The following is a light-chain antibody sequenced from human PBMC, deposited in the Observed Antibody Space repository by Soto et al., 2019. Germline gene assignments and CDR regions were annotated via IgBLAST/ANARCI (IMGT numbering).Light chain of an antibody. Sequence: QSVLTQPASVSGSPGQSITISCTGTSSDVGSYNLVSWYQQHPGKAPKLMIYEVSKRPSGVSNRFSGSKSGNTASLTISGLQAEDEADYYCCSYAGSSTLRYAFGTGTKVTVL. CDR3: CSYAGSSTLRYA. CDR1: SSDVGSYNL. J-gene: IGLJ1*01. CDR2: EVS. V-gene: IGLV2-23*02.